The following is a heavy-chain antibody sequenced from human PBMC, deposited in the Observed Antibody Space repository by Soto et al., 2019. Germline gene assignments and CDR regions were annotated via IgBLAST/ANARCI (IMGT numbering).Heavy chain of an antibody. J-gene: IGHJ6*02. V-gene: IGHV4-4*02. CDR3: ASRIYYYYGMDV. CDR1: GGSISSSNS. D-gene: IGHD3-3*02. Sequence: SETLSLTCAVSGGSISSSNSWSWGRQTPGKGLEWIEEIYHSGSTNYNPSLKSRVTISVDKSKNQFSLKLSSVTAADTVVYYCASRIYYYYGMDVWGQGTTVTVSS. CDR2: IYHSGST.